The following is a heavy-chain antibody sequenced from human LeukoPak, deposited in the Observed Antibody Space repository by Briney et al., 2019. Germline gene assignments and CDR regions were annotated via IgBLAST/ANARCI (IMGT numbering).Heavy chain of an antibody. CDR1: GGSISSSSYY. J-gene: IGHJ4*02. V-gene: IGHV4-39*01. CDR2: IYYSGST. Sequence: PSETLSLTCTVSGGSISSSSYYWGWIRQPPGTGLEWIGCIYYSGSTYYNPSLKSRVTISVDTSKNQFSLKLSSVTAADTAVYYCARRQWPYYFDYWGQGTLVTVSS. CDR3: ARRQWPYYFDY. D-gene: IGHD6-19*01.